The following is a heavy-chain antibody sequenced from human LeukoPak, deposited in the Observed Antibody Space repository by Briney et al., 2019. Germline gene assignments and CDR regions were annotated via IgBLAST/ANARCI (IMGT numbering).Heavy chain of an antibody. Sequence: GGSLRLSCAASGFTFSSYWMSWVRQAPGKGLEWVSGISWNSGFIAYADSVKGRFTISRDNAKNSLYLQMNSLRVEDTALYYCAKGLGRSYGAFDYWGQGTLVTVSS. J-gene: IGHJ4*02. CDR3: AKGLGRSYGAFDY. CDR1: GFTFSSYW. CDR2: ISWNSGFI. V-gene: IGHV3-9*01. D-gene: IGHD4-17*01.